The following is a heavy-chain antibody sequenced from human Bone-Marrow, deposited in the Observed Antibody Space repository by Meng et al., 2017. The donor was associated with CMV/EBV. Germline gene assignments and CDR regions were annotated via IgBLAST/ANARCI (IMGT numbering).Heavy chain of an antibody. CDR2: IIPILGIA. D-gene: IGHD1-26*01. V-gene: IGHV1-69*10. CDR1: GGTFSSYA. J-gene: IGHJ4*02. CDR3: ARDHGIVGATRFDY. Sequence: SVKVSCKASGGTFSSYAISWVRQAPGQGLEWMGGIIPILGIANYAQKFQGRVTITADKSTSTAYMELSSLRSEDTAVYYCARDHGIVGATRFDYWGQGKLVTVSS.